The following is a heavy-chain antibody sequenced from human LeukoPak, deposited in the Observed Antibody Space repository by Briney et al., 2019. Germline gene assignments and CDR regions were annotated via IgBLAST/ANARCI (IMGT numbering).Heavy chain of an antibody. D-gene: IGHD3-9*01. Sequence: GASAKVSCKASGYTFTSYDINWVRQATGQGLEWMGWMNPNSGNTGYAQKFQGRVTMTRNTSISTAYMELSSLRSEDTAVYFCTRGGEILTHYKHIDYWGQGTLVTVSS. CDR1: GYTFTSYD. J-gene: IGHJ4*02. V-gene: IGHV1-8*01. CDR3: TRGGEILTHYKHIDY. CDR2: MNPNSGNT.